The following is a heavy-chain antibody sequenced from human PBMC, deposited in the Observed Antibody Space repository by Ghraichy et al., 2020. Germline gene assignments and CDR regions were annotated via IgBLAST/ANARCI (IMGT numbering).Heavy chain of an antibody. V-gene: IGHV3-74*01. Sequence: LSLTCAASGFTFSSYWMHWVRQAPGKGLVWASRINSDVSSTSYADSVKGRFTISRDNAKNTLYLQMNSLRAEDTAVYYCARDLAYYDILTGYYYYYGMDVWGQGTTVTVSS. CDR2: INSDVSST. CDR3: ARDLAYYDILTGYYYYYGMDV. CDR1: GFTFSSYW. D-gene: IGHD3-9*01. J-gene: IGHJ6*02.